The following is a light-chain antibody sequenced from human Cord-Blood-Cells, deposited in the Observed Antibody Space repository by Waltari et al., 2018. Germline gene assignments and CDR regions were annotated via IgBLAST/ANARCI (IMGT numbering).Light chain of an antibody. J-gene: IGLJ2*01. CDR2: EVS. CDR1: SSDVGGYNY. Sequence: QSALTQPASVSGSPGQSITISCTATSSDVGGYNYVPWYQQHPGKAPKLLIYEVSNRPSGGSNSFAGSKSGNTASLTISGLQSGDEADYYCSSYTSSSTVVFGGGTKLTVL. V-gene: IGLV2-14*01. CDR3: SSYTSSSTVV.